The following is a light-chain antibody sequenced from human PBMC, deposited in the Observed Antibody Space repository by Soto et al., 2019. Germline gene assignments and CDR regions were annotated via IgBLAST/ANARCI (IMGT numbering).Light chain of an antibody. V-gene: IGKV3-20*01. CDR1: QSVSSNY. Sequence: EILLTQSPGTLSLSPGERATLSCRASQSVSSNYLAWYQQKPGQAPRLLIYGTSSRTTGIPDRFRGSGSGTDFTLTISRLEPEDFAVYYCQQYGRLPGTFGQGTKVDIK. J-gene: IGKJ1*01. CDR2: GTS. CDR3: QQYGRLPGT.